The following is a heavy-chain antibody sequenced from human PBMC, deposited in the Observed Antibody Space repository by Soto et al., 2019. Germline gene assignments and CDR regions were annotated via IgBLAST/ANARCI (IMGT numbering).Heavy chain of an antibody. J-gene: IGHJ3*01. CDR2: TPPTGAT. D-gene: IGHD2-21*02. V-gene: IGHV3-53*01. CDR3: RTWLLAESFDV. Sequence: VQLVESGGGLMQPGGSLRLSCAASGFSVNSNFMNWVRKAPGKGLEWVSFTPPTGATLYADSVKGRLIVSRDDANNAVYLRLNSLTVDDTAVYYCRTWLLAESFDVWGPGTVVTVSA. CDR1: GFSVNSNF.